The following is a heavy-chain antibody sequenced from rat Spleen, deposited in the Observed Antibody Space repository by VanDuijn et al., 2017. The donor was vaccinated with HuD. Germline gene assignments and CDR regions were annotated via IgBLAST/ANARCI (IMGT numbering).Heavy chain of an antibody. CDR2: ISYDGGRN. CDR1: GFTFSDYD. D-gene: IGHD1-12*02. CDR3: TTDSIYYYDGSYYYGAFAH. V-gene: IGHV5-20*01. J-gene: IGHJ3*01. Sequence: EVQLVESDGGLVQPGRSLKLSCAASGFTFSDYDMAWVRQAPTKGLEWVTSISYDGGRNFYRDSVKGRFTISRDNAKSTLYLQMNSLRSEDTATYYCTTDSIYYYDGSYYYGAFAHWGQGTLVTVSS.